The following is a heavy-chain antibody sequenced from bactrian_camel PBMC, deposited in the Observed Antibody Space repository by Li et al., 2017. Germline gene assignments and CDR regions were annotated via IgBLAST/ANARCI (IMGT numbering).Heavy chain of an antibody. J-gene: IGHJ4*01. D-gene: IGHD5*01. Sequence: VQLVESGGGLVQPGESLRLSCAVSLFPVNKYHINWVRQAPGKGLEWVSSIIPDGTLTYYNDQVQGRFTISRDNSKAIVWLQMNSLKPEDTALYYCTGPLPGTDSWGQGTQVTVS. CDR1: LFPVNKYH. CDR3: TGPLPGTDS. CDR2: IIPDGTLT. V-gene: IGHV3S5*01.